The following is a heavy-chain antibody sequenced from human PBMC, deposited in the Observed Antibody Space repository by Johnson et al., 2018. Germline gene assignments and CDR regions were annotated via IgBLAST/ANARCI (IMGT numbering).Heavy chain of an antibody. V-gene: IGHV3-30*03. CDR2: ISYDGSNK. CDR3: ARGSAVADPHAFDF. CDR1: GFTFSSYG. Sequence: QVQLVESGGGVVQPGRSLRLSCAASGFTFSSYGMHWVRQAPGKGLEWVAVISYDGSNKYYADSVKGRFTISRDNSKNTLYLQMNSLRAEDTAVYYCARGSAVADPHAFDFWGQGTMVTVSS. D-gene: IGHD6-19*01. J-gene: IGHJ3*01.